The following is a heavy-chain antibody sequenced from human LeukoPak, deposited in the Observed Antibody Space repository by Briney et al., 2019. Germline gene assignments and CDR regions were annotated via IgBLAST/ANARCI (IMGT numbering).Heavy chain of an antibody. CDR2: TSESGGST. Sequence: PGGSLRLSCEASGFTFSSYAMGWVRQAPGKGLEWVSVTSESGGSTHYADSVKGRFTICRDNSKNTLYLQMNSLGGEDTAVYYCAKGRWGLTINNFDIWGQGRMVTVSS. CDR3: AKGRWGLTINNFDI. V-gene: IGHV3-23*01. D-gene: IGHD3-9*01. J-gene: IGHJ3*02. CDR1: GFTFSSYA.